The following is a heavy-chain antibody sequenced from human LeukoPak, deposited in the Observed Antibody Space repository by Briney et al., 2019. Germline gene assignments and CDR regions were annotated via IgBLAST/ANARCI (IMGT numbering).Heavy chain of an antibody. D-gene: IGHD3-9*01. V-gene: IGHV3-23*01. Sequence: GGSLRLSCAASGFTFSNYAMSWVRQAPGKGLEWVSTISGSGGSTYYADSVKGRFTISRDNSKNTLYLQMNSLRAEDTAVYYCAKGDTYYDLLTCFDFWGPGTLVTVSS. J-gene: IGHJ4*02. CDR1: GFTFSNYA. CDR3: AKGDTYYDLLTCFDF. CDR2: ISGSGGST.